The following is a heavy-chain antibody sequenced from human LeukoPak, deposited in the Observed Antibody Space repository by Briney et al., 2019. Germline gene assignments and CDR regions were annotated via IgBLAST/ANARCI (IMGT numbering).Heavy chain of an antibody. CDR1: GYSVSSGYY. V-gene: IGHV4-38-2*02. Sequence: SETLSLTCTVSGYSVSSGYYWGWIRQPPGKGLEWIGSIYYSGSTYYNPSLKSRVTISVDTSKSQVSLKLSSVTAADTAVYYCARAGHWGSFYSDSSGYPGAFDIWGQGTMVPVSS. CDR3: ARAGHWGSFYSDSSGYPGAFDI. CDR2: IYYSGST. D-gene: IGHD3-22*01. J-gene: IGHJ3*02.